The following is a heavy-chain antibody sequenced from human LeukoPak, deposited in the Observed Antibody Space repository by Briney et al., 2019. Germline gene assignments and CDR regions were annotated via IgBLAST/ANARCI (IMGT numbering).Heavy chain of an antibody. CDR1: GGSISSGDYY. CDR3: ARVWWDYRLIDY. D-gene: IGHD2-21*01. Sequence: SQTLSLTCTVSGGSISSGDYYWSWIRQPPGKGLGWIGYIYYSGSTYYNPSLKSRVTISVDTSKNQFSLKLSSVTAAGTAVYCCARVWWDYRLIDYWGQGTLVTVSS. CDR2: IYYSGST. J-gene: IGHJ4*02. V-gene: IGHV4-30-4*08.